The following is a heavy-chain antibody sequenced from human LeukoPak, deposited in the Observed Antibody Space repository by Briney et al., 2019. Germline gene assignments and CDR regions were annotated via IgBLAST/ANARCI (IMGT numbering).Heavy chain of an antibody. CDR1: GFTFSTYA. J-gene: IGHJ4*02. CDR2: IGASGGST. Sequence: GGSLRLSCAASGFTFSTYAMSWVRQAPGKGLEWVSGIGASGGSTYYEDSVKGRFTISRDNSKNTLYLQMNSLRTEDTAVYYCAKAEGYDILTGLDYWGQGTLVTVSS. V-gene: IGHV3-23*01. CDR3: AKAEGYDILTGLDY. D-gene: IGHD3-9*01.